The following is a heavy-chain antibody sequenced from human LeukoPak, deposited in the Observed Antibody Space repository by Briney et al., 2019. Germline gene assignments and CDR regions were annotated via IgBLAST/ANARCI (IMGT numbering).Heavy chain of an antibody. J-gene: IGHJ6*03. D-gene: IGHD5-18*01. V-gene: IGHV4-39*01. CDR3: ARINNELDTAMFYYMDV. CDR1: GGSISSSSYY. Sequence: SETLSLTCTVSGGSISSSSYYWGWIRQPPGKGLEWIGSIYYSGSTYYNPSLKSRVTISVDTSKNQFSLKLSSVTAADTAVYYCARINNELDTAMFYYMDVWGKGTTVTISS. CDR2: IYYSGST.